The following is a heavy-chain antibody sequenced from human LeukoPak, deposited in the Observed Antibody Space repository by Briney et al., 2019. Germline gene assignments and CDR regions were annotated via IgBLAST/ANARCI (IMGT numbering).Heavy chain of an antibody. CDR2: INHSGST. Sequence: SETLSLTCAVYGGSFSGYYWSWIRQPPGKGLEWIGEINHSGSTNYNPSLKSRVTISVDTSKNQFSLKLSSVTAADMAGYYCASPSRASYYDYVWGSYRYKDYYYMDGWGKGTTVTISS. CDR3: ASPSRASYYDYVWGSYRYKDYYYMDG. J-gene: IGHJ6*03. CDR1: GGSFSGYY. V-gene: IGHV4-34*01. D-gene: IGHD3-16*02.